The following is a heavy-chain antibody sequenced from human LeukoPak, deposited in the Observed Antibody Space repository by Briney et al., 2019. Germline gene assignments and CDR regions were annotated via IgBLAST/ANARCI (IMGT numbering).Heavy chain of an antibody. CDR3: ARGPWVRYCSGGSCFVPFDY. J-gene: IGHJ4*02. CDR2: INHSGST. CDR1: GGSFSGYY. V-gene: IGHV4-34*01. D-gene: IGHD2-15*01. Sequence: SETLSLTCAVYGGSFSGYYWSWIRQPPGKGLGWIGEINHSGSTNYNPSLKSRVTISVDTSKNQFSLKLSSVTAADTAVYYCARGPWVRYCSGGSCFVPFDYWGQGTLVTVSS.